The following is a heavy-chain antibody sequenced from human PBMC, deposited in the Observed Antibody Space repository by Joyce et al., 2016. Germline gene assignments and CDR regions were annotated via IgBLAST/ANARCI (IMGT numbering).Heavy chain of an antibody. J-gene: IGHJ4*02. CDR2: MTPNSGYT. CDR3: ARNKYNTGDFDF. Sequence: QVQLVQSGAEVKKPGASVKVSCKASGYTFTNFDINWVRQAPGQGLEWLGWMTPNSGYTGYAQKFQGRVTLTRDTSISTAYMELSSLTPEDTAVYFCARNKYNTGDFDFWGQGTPVTVSS. D-gene: IGHD7-27*01. V-gene: IGHV1-8*01. CDR1: GYTFTNFD.